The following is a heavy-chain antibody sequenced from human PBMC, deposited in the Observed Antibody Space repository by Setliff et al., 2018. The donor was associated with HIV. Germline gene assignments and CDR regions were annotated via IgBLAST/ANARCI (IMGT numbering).Heavy chain of an antibody. Sequence: ASETLSLTCPVSGGSISISSYYWGWLRQPPGKGLEWIGSIYYSGSTYYNPSLKSRVTISVDTSKNQFSLKLYSVTAEDTAVYYGATSRVVVLRFDPWGQGTLVTVSS. V-gene: IGHV4-39*07. J-gene: IGHJ5*02. CDR2: IYYSGST. CDR3: ATSRVVVLRFDP. CDR1: GGSISISSYY. D-gene: IGHD2-15*01.